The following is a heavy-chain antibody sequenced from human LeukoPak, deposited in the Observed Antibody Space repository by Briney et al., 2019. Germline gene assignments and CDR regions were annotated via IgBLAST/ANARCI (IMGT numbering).Heavy chain of an antibody. CDR2: MNPNSGNT. CDR3: ARGRREKKNCSGGSCYRYYFDY. V-gene: IGHV1-8*01. D-gene: IGHD2-15*01. J-gene: IGHJ4*02. Sequence: ASVKVSCKASGYTFTSYDINWVRQATGQGLEWMGWMNPNSGNTGHAQKFQGRVTMTRNTSISTAYMELSSLRSEDTAVYYCARGRREKKNCSGGSCYRYYFDYWGQGTLVTVSS. CDR1: GYTFTSYD.